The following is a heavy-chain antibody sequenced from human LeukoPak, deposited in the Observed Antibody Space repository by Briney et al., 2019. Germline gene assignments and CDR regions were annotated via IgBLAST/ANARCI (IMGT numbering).Heavy chain of an antibody. D-gene: IGHD3-3*01. Sequence: ASVKVSCKASGYTFTNYGISWVRQAPGQGLEWMGWISIYNGNTDYAQKLRGRVTMSTDTSTSTAYMELRSLRSADTAVYYCARITYDFWSGYYMPYDPRGQGTLVTASS. CDR2: ISIYNGNT. V-gene: IGHV1-18*01. CDR1: GYTFTNYG. CDR3: ARITYDFWSGYYMPYDP. J-gene: IGHJ5*02.